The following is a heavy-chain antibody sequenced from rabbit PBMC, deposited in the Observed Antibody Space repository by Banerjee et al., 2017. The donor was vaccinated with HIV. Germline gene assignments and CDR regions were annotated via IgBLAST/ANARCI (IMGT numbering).Heavy chain of an antibody. CDR2: INVGSGSA. Sequence: QEQLVESGGGLVQPEGSLTLTCTASGFSFSSSYYMCWVRQAPGKGLEWIGCINVGSGSAYYASWAKGRFTISKTSSTTVTLQMTSLTAADTATYFCTRKSNNDGYGYVHKLWGPGTLVTV. D-gene: IGHD6-1*01. CDR3: TRKSNNDGYGYVHKL. CDR1: GFSFSSSYY. J-gene: IGHJ4*01. V-gene: IGHV1S45*01.